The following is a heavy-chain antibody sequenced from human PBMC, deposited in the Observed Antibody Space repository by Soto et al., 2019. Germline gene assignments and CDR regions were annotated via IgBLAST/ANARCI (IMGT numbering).Heavy chain of an antibody. Sequence: ASVKVSCKASGYTFTGYYMHWVRQAPGQGLEWMGWINPNSGGTNYAQKFQGWVTMTRDTSISTAYMELSRLRSDDTAVYYCARDQYSSSTLFDDWGQGTLVTVSS. CDR2: INPNSGGT. V-gene: IGHV1-2*04. CDR3: ARDQYSSSTLFDD. CDR1: GYTFTGYY. J-gene: IGHJ4*02. D-gene: IGHD6-6*01.